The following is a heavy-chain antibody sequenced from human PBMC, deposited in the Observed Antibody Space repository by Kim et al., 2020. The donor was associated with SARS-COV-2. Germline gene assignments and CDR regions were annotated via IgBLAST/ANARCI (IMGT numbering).Heavy chain of an antibody. D-gene: IGHD6-13*01. CDR3: ARDGVGSSWWGPPKYNWFDP. CDR2: IYHSGST. Sequence: SETLSLTCAVSGGSISSGGYSWSWIQQPPGKGLEWIGYIYHSGSTYYNPSLKSRVTISVDRSKNQFSLKLSSVTAADTAVYYCARDGVGSSWWGPPKYNWFDPWGQGTLVTVSS. CDR1: GGSISSGGYS. V-gene: IGHV4-30-2*01. J-gene: IGHJ5*02.